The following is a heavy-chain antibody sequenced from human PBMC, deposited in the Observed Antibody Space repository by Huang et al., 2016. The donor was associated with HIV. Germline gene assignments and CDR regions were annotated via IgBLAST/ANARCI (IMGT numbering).Heavy chain of an antibody. Sequence: QLQLQESGPGLLKPSGTLSLTCTVSGGSVSSSFHYWGWFRQPPGKGLEWIGNVYDGGATYYNRALKSRVTMSVDTSKKYLSLKMTSVIAADTAVYYCARRLAAGEGYMDVWGKGTTVIVSS. D-gene: IGHD3-16*01. J-gene: IGHJ6*03. V-gene: IGHV4-39*02. CDR3: ARRLAAGEGYMDV. CDR1: GGSVSSSFHY. CDR2: VYDGGAT.